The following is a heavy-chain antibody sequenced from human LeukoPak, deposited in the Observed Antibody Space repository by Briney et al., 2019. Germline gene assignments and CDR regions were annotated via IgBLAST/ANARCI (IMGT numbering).Heavy chain of an antibody. V-gene: IGHV4-34*01. CDR3: ARVAAAGTRTPFSDY. D-gene: IGHD6-13*01. Sequence: PSETLSLTCAVYGGSFSGYYWSWVRQPPGKGLEWIGEINHSGSTNYNPSLKSRVTISVDTSKNQFSLKLSSVTAADTAVYYCARVAAAGTRTPFSDYWGQGTLVTVSS. CDR2: INHSGST. J-gene: IGHJ4*02. CDR1: GGSFSGYY.